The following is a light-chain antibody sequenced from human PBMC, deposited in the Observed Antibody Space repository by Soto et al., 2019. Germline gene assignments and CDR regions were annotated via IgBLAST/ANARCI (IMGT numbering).Light chain of an antibody. V-gene: IGKV3-20*01. CDR3: QQSGKSPPNT. Sequence: EIVLTQAAGTLSLSPGERATLSCRASQSVSSSYLAWYQQKPGQAPRLLIYGASSRATCIPDRFRGSGSGTAFTLTISRLELEDFAGNFCQQSGKSPPNTFAWGTKVDIK. CDR2: GAS. J-gene: IGKJ2*01. CDR1: QSVSSSY.